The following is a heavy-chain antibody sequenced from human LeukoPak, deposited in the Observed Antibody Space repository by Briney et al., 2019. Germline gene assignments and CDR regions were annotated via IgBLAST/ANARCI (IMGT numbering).Heavy chain of an antibody. D-gene: IGHD3-10*01. Sequence: GGSLRLSCAASEFTFSSYAMSWVRQAPGKGLEWVSAISGSGGSTYYADSVKGRFTISRDNSKNTLYLQMNSLRAEDTAVYYCAKYMGHDSYYGMDVGGQGTTVTVSS. CDR3: AKYMGHDSYYGMDV. V-gene: IGHV3-23*01. CDR1: EFTFSSYA. CDR2: ISGSGGST. J-gene: IGHJ6*02.